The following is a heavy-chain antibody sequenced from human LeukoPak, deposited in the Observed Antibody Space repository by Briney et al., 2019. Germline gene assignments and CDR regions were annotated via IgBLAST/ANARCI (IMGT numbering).Heavy chain of an antibody. CDR2: IYYSGST. Sequence: SETLSLTCTVSGGSISSSSYYWGWIRQPPGKGLEWIGSIYYSGSTYYNPSLKSRVTISVDTSKNQFSLKLSSVTAADTAVYYCARGTIAAAGFDYWGQGTLVTVSS. J-gene: IGHJ4*02. CDR3: ARGTIAAAGFDY. V-gene: IGHV4-39*07. CDR1: GGSISSSSYY. D-gene: IGHD6-13*01.